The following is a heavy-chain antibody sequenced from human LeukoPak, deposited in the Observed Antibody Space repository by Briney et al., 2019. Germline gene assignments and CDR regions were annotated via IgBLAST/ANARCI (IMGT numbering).Heavy chain of an antibody. D-gene: IGHD3-16*01. CDR1: GFTFSSYA. CDR2: ISYDGSNK. CDR3: ARDSRRGWADYFDY. J-gene: IGHJ4*02. Sequence: PGGSLRLSCAASGFTFSSYAMLWVRQAPGKGLEGVAVISYDGSNKYYADSVKGRFTISRDNSKNTLYLQMNSLRAEDTAVYYCARDSRRGWADYFDYWGQGTLVTVSS. V-gene: IGHV3-30*04.